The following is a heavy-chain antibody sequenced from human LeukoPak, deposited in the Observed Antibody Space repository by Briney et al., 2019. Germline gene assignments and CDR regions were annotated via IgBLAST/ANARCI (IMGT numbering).Heavy chain of an antibody. CDR2: INAYNGNT. J-gene: IGHJ4*02. V-gene: IGHV1-18*01. Sequence: ASVKVSCKASGYTFTSDGVSWGRQAPGQGLEWMGWINAYNGNTNYAQKLQARVTITTDTSTSTAYMQLRSLRFDDTAVYYCARRQGTTLSFDYWGQGPLVTVSS. CDR3: ARRQGTTLSFDY. D-gene: IGHD1-1*01. CDR1: GYTFTSDG.